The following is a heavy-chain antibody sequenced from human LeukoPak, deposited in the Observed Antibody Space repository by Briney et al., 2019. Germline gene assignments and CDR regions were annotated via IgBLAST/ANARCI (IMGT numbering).Heavy chain of an antibody. J-gene: IGHJ3*02. CDR3: ARIKSGLYCSSTSCYRSYAFDI. V-gene: IGHV4-30-4*08. D-gene: IGHD2-2*01. Sequence: LSLTCTVSGGSISSGDYYWSWIRQPPGKGREWIGYIYYSGSTYYNPSIKSRVTISVDTSKKQFSLKLSSVTAADTAAYYCARIKSGLYCSSTSCYRSYAFDIWGQGTMVTVSS. CDR1: GGSISSGDYY. CDR2: IYYSGST.